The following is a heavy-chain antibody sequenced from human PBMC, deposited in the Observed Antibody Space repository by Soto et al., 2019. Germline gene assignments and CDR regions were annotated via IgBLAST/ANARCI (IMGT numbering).Heavy chain of an antibody. CDR3: AGGERNYYYYGMDV. D-gene: IGHD2-21*01. Sequence: GGSLRLSCAASGFTFSSYSMNWVRQAPGKGLEWVSYISSSSTIYYADSVKGRFTISRDNAKNSLYLQMNSLRDEDTAVYYCAGGERNYYYYGMDVWGQGTTVTVSS. CDR2: ISSSSTI. V-gene: IGHV3-48*02. CDR1: GFTFSSYS. J-gene: IGHJ6*02.